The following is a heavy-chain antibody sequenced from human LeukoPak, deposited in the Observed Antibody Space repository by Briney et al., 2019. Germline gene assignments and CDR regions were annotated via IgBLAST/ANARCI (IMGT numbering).Heavy chain of an antibody. CDR3: ARSGPQRWLQLPSPFDY. Sequence: GGSLRLSCAASGFTFRNHWMHWVRQAPGKGLEWVSVIYSGGSTYYADSVKGRFTISRDNSKNTLYLQMNSLRAEDTAVYYCARSGPQRWLQLPSPFDYWGQGTLVTVSS. CDR1: GFTFRNHW. J-gene: IGHJ4*02. D-gene: IGHD5-24*01. CDR2: IYSGGST. V-gene: IGHV3-66*01.